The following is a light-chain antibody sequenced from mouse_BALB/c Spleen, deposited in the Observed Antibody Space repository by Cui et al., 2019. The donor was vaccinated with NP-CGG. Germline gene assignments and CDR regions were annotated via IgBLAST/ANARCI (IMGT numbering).Light chain of an antibody. CDR3: PLWTTNHWV. CDR2: VPT. CDR1: TGAVTTSNY. V-gene: IGLV1*01. J-gene: IGLJ1*01. Sequence: QAVVTQESALTTSPGGTVILTCRSSTGAVTTSNYANWVQEKPDHLFTGLIGVPTTRAPGVPARFSGSLIGDKAAFLIQGAKPEDEEIYFCPLWTTNHWVFGGGTKLTVL.